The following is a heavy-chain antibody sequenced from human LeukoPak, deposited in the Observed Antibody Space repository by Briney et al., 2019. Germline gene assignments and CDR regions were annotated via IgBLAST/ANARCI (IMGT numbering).Heavy chain of an antibody. CDR1: GFTFSSYA. CDR2: ISGSGGST. V-gene: IGHV3-23*01. CDR3: AKVAPHLSSYYYDSSGYWWFDP. Sequence: GGSLRLSCAASGFTFSSYAMSWVRQAPGKGLEWVSAISGSGGSTYYADSVKGRFTISRDNSKNTLYLQMNSLRAEDTAVYYCAKVAPHLSSYYYDSSGYWWFDPWGQGTLVTVSS. D-gene: IGHD3-22*01. J-gene: IGHJ5*02.